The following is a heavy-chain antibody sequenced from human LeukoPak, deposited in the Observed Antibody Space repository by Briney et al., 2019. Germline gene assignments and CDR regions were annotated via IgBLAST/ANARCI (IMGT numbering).Heavy chain of an antibody. CDR1: GFTFSSYG. Sequence: GGSLRLSCAASGFTFSSYGMHWVRQAPGKGLEWVAVISYDGSNKYYADSVKGRFTISRDNSKNTLYLQMDSLRAEDTAVYYCVKDFVGPRDYWGQGTLVTVSS. V-gene: IGHV3-30*18. CDR2: ISYDGSNK. CDR3: VKDFVGPRDY. J-gene: IGHJ4*02. D-gene: IGHD1-26*01.